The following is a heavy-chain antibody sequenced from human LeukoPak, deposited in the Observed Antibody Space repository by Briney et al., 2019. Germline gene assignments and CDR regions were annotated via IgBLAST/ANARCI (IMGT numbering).Heavy chain of an antibody. Sequence: KSGGSLRLSCAASGFTFSNAWMSWVRQAPGKGLEWVGRIKSKTDGGTTDYAAPVKGRFTISKDDSKNTLYLQMNSLKTEDTAVYYCTTVPHYYDNSGYYHGVFDYWGQGTLVTVSS. J-gene: IGHJ4*02. V-gene: IGHV3-15*01. CDR3: TTVPHYYDNSGYYHGVFDY. CDR1: GFTFSNAW. D-gene: IGHD3-22*01. CDR2: IKSKTDGGTT.